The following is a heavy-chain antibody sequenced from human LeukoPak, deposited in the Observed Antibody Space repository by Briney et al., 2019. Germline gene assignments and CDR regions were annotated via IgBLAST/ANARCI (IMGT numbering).Heavy chain of an antibody. D-gene: IGHD6-13*01. J-gene: IGHJ4*02. CDR3: ARDGAAAAGTLFDY. V-gene: IGHV1-3*01. CDR1: GYTFTSYA. Sequence: ASVKVSCKASGYTFTSYAMHWVRQAPGQRLEWMGWINAGNGNTKYSQKFQGRVTITRDTSASTAYMELSSLRSEDTAVYYCARDGAAAAGTLFDYWGQGTLVTVSS. CDR2: INAGNGNT.